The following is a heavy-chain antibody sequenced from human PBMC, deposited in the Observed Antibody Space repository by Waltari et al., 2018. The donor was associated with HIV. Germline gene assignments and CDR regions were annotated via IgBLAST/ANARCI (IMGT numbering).Heavy chain of an antibody. Sequence: QVQLVQSGAEVKKPGASVKVSCKASGYTFTSYDINWVRQATGQGLEWMGWMNPNSGKTGYAQKFQGRVTMTRNTSISTAYMELSSLRSEDTAVYYCARTRYCSSTSCYKRGNWFDPWGQGTLVTVSS. CDR1: GYTFTSYD. D-gene: IGHD2-2*02. V-gene: IGHV1-8*01. J-gene: IGHJ5*02. CDR3: ARTRYCSSTSCYKRGNWFDP. CDR2: MNPNSGKT.